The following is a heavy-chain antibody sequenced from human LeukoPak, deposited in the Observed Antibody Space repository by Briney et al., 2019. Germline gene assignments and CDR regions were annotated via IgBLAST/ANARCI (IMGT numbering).Heavy chain of an antibody. CDR3: ARHSHGSSEY. V-gene: IGHV4-59*08. D-gene: IGHD3-10*01. Sequence: SETLSLTCTVSGGSISSYYWSWFRQPPGKGLGWIGYIYYSGSTNYNPSLKSRVTISVDTSKNQFSLKLSSVTAADTAVYYCARHSHGSSEYWGQGTLVTVSS. CDR1: GGSISSYY. J-gene: IGHJ4*02. CDR2: IYYSGST.